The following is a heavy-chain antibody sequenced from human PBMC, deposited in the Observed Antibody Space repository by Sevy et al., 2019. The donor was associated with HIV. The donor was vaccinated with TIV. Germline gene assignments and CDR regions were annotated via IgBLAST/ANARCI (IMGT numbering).Heavy chain of an antibody. J-gene: IGHJ4*02. Sequence: GGSLRLSCVASGFFFRDFYMTCIRQAPGKGLEWVSFISRGGTTIEYADSVKGRFTISRDDAENSLYLEMTGLRVEDTAVYYCAKFSSGSAWPYFDHWGQGTLVTVSS. D-gene: IGHD6-19*01. CDR2: ISRGGTTI. CDR3: AKFSSGSAWPYFDH. V-gene: IGHV3-11*01. CDR1: GFFFRDFY.